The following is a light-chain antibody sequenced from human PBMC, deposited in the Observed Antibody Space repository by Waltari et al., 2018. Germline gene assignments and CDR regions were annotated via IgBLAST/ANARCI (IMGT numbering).Light chain of an antibody. V-gene: IGKV3-20*01. CDR1: QNTSGTY. CDR3: QQYGSSLRT. Sequence: DIVLTQSPGTLSLSPGESATLSCRASQNTSGTYLAWYQQKPGQAPRLLIYGASSRATDIPDRFSGSESGTDFTLTISRLEPEDFAVYYCQQYGSSLRTFGQGTKVEI. CDR2: GAS. J-gene: IGKJ1*01.